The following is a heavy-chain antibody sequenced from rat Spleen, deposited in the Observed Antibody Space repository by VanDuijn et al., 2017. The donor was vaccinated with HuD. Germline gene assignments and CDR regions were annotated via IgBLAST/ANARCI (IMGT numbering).Heavy chain of an antibody. D-gene: IGHD1-6*01. J-gene: IGHJ2*01. CDR1: GFTFSNYG. CDR2: ISYEGSST. CDR3: ARHGRGYTTDYYYVPFDY. V-gene: IGHV5-29*01. Sequence: EVQLVESDGGLVQPGRSLKLSCAASGFTFSNYGMHWIRQAPTKGLEWVASISYEGSSTYYGDSVKGRFTISRDNAKSTLYLQMNSLRSEDTATYYCARHGRGYTTDYYYVPFDYWGQGVMVTVSS.